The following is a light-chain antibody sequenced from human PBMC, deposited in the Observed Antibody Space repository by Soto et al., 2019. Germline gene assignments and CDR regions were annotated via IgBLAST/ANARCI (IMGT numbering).Light chain of an antibody. V-gene: IGLV2-11*01. J-gene: IGLJ1*01. CDR3: KSYAGSNTYV. Sequence: QSALTQPRSVSGSPGQSVTISCTGTSSDVGGYHYVSWYQHHPGKAPKLVIFDVNRRPSGVPHRFSGSKSDNTASLTISGLQAEDEADYFCKSYAGSNTYVFGSGTKVTVL. CDR1: SSDVGGYHY. CDR2: DVN.